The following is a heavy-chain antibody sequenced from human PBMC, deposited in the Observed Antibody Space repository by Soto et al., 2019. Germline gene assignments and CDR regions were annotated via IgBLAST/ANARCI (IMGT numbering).Heavy chain of an antibody. J-gene: IGHJ5*02. Sequence: ASVKVSCQASGYTFTGYYMHWVRQAPGQGLAWMEWINPNSGGTNYAQKFQVWVTMTRDTSISTAYMELSRLRSDDTAVYYCARGAKNTIFGVDNWFDPWGQGTLVTVSS. D-gene: IGHD3-3*01. CDR2: INPNSGGT. CDR3: ARGAKNTIFGVDNWFDP. V-gene: IGHV1-2*04. CDR1: GYTFTGYY.